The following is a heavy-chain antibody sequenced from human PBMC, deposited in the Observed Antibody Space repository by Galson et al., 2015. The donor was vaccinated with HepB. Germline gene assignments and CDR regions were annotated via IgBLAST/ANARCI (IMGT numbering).Heavy chain of an antibody. D-gene: IGHD3-9*01. V-gene: IGHV3-23*01. CDR2: ISGGGTST. CDR1: GFTFSSYA. Sequence: SLRLSCAASGFTFSSYAMNWVRQAPGKGLEWVSGISGGGTSTYYADSVKGRFTISRDNSKNTLYLQMNSLRAEDTAVYYCAKIGGLDILTGYYRGDFDYWGQGTLVTVSS. J-gene: IGHJ4*02. CDR3: AKIGGLDILTGYYRGDFDY.